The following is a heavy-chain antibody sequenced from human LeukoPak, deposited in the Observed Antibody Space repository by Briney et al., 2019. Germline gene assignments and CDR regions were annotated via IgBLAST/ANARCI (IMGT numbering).Heavy chain of an antibody. CDR3: AKDHYGYGSYFDY. J-gene: IGHJ4*02. CDR2: ISYDGSNK. V-gene: IGHV3-30*18. D-gene: IGHD5-18*01. Sequence: GGSLRLSCAASGFTFSGYGMHWVRQAPGKGLEWVALISYDGSNKYYADSVKGRFTISRDNSKNTLYLHMNSLRPEDTAVYYCAKDHYGYGSYFDYWGQGTLVTVSS. CDR1: GFTFSGYG.